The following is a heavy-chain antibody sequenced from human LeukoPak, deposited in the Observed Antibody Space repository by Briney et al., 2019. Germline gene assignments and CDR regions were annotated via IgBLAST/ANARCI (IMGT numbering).Heavy chain of an antibody. D-gene: IGHD3-3*01. Sequence: SQTLSLTCTVSGGSISSGGYYWSWIRQHPGKGLEWIGYIYYSGSTYYNPSLKSRVTISVDTSKNQFSLKLSSVTAAGTAVYYCARGHYDFWSGYPPLDYWGQGTLVTVSS. CDR2: IYYSGST. V-gene: IGHV4-31*03. CDR1: GGSISSGGYY. J-gene: IGHJ4*02. CDR3: ARGHYDFWSGYPPLDY.